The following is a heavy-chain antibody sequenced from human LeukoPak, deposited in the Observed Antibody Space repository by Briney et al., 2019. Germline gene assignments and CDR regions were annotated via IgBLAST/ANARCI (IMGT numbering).Heavy chain of an antibody. V-gene: IGHV3-72*01. CDR1: GFTFSDHY. CDR2: TRSKGSSYTT. Sequence: PGGSLRLSCAASGFTFSDHYMDWVRQAPGKGLEWVGRTRSKGSSYTTEYAASVKGRFTISRDDSKNSLYLQMNSLKTEDTAVYYCARVRGYGGHSVFDYWGQGTLVTVSS. D-gene: IGHD4-23*01. J-gene: IGHJ4*02. CDR3: ARVRGYGGHSVFDY.